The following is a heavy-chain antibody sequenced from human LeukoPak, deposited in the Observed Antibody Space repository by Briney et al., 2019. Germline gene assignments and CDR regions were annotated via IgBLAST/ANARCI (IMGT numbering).Heavy chain of an antibody. V-gene: IGHV3-72*01. Sequence: PGGSLRLSCAASGFSFSNHYINWVRQTPGKGLEWVCCTRNKAESYKREYDASVRGRFAISRDDSKKSLFLHMNSVNTEDTAVYYCARESSICQVVARSYMDVWGKGTTVTVSS. CDR3: ARESSICQVVARSYMDV. CDR1: GFSFSNHY. J-gene: IGHJ6*03. D-gene: IGHD2-2*01. CDR2: TRNKAESYKR.